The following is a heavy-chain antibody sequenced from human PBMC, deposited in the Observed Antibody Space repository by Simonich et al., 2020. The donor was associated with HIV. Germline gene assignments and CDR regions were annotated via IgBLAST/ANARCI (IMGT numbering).Heavy chain of an antibody. CDR2: INHIGST. D-gene: IGHD4-17*01. V-gene: IGHV4-34*01. CDR1: GGSFSGYY. CDR3: ARRHPTTVTTPYFDY. Sequence: QVQLQQWGAGLLKPSETLSLTCAVYGGSFSGYYWSWIRQPPGKGLEWFGEINHIGSTNYNPSLKSRVTISVDTSKNQFSLKLSSVTAADTAVYYCARRHPTTVTTPYFDYWGQGTLVTVSS. J-gene: IGHJ4*02.